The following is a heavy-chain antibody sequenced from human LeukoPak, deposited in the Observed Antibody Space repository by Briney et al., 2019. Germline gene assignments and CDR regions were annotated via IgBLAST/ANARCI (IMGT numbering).Heavy chain of an antibody. D-gene: IGHD6-13*01. J-gene: IGHJ4*02. CDR1: VDSISSGDYS. CDR3: ARGPAGYYFDY. V-gene: IGHV4-61*08. Sequence: PSETLSLTCAVSVDSISSGDYSWSWVRQPPGKGLELIGYIYNSRSTKYTPSLKSRVTISVDTSKNQFSLKLSSVTAADTAVYYCARGPAGYYFDYWGQGTLVTVSS. CDR2: IYNSRST.